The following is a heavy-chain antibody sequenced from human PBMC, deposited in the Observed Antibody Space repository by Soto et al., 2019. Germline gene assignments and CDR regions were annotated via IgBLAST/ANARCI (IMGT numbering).Heavy chain of an antibody. CDR1: GFTFSSYW. V-gene: IGHV3-74*01. CDR2: INSDGSST. Sequence: GGSLRLSCAASGFTFSSYWMHWVRQAPGKGLVWVSRINSDGSSTSYADSVKDRFTISRDNAKNTLYLQMNSLRAEDTAVYYCAGGTTGTPYYYYYMDVWGKGTTVTVSS. J-gene: IGHJ6*03. D-gene: IGHD1-1*01. CDR3: AGGTTGTPYYYYYMDV.